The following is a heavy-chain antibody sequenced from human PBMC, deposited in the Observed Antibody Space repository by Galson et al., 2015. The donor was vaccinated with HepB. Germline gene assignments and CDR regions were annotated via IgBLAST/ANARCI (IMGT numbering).Heavy chain of an antibody. D-gene: IGHD6-13*01. J-gene: IGHJ6*02. CDR3: AKDKGSSSWFPRMDV. CDR2: ISYDGSNK. CDR1: GFTFSSYG. Sequence: SLRLSCAASGFTFSSYGMHWVRQAPGKGLEWVAVISYDGSNKYYADSVKGRFTISRDNSKNTLYLQMNSLRAEDTAVYYCAKDKGSSSWFPRMDVWGQGTTVTVSS. V-gene: IGHV3-30*18.